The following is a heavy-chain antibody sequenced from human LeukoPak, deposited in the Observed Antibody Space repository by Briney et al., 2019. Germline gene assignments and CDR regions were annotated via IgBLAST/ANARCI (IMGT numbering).Heavy chain of an antibody. CDR1: GFTFSTYS. D-gene: IGHD3-10*01. J-gene: IGHJ5*01. CDR3: AKASRDYYGSGGYYNGFDY. V-gene: IGHV3-21*04. CDR2: ITSSSSYI. Sequence: GGSLRLSCAASGFTFSTYSMTWVRQAPGKGLEWVSSITSSSSYIYYADSVKGRFTISRDNAKSSLYLQMNSLRADDTAVYYCAKASRDYYGSGGYYNGFDYWGQGTLVTVSS.